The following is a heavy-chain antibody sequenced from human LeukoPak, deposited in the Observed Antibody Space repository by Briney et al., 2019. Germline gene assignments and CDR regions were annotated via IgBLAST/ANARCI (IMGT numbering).Heavy chain of an antibody. CDR1: GGSFSGYY. CDR2: INHSGST. J-gene: IGHJ4*02. D-gene: IGHD3-22*01. CDR3: ARDSGGPYDSSGFDY. Sequence: SETLSLTCAVYGGSFSGYYWSWIRQPPGKGLEWIGEINHSGSTYYNPSLKSRVVISVDASKNQFSLKMSSVTAADTAVYYCARDSGGPYDSSGFDYWGQGTLVTVSS. V-gene: IGHV4-34*01.